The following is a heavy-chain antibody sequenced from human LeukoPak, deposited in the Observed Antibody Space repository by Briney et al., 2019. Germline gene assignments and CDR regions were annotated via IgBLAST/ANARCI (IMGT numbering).Heavy chain of an antibody. J-gene: IGHJ1*01. D-gene: IGHD3-22*01. CDR2: IKSDGST. Sequence: QTGGSLRLSCAASGFTFSSYWMHSVRQAPGKGLVWVSRIKSDGSTNYADSVKGRFTISRDNAKNTLSLQMNSLRAEDTGVYYCARAPSEIGGYYPEYFRHWGQGTLVTVSS. V-gene: IGHV3-74*01. CDR1: GFTFSSYW. CDR3: ARAPSEIGGYYPEYFRH.